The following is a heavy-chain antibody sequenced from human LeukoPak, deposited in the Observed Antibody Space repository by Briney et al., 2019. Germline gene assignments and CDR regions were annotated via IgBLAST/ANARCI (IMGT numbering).Heavy chain of an antibody. D-gene: IGHD3-10*01. J-gene: IGHJ4*02. CDR2: IYINGIT. V-gene: IGHV4-4*07. Sequence: PSETLSLTCSVSADSITNYYWNWIRHPAGKGLEWIGRIYINGITNYNPSLKSRVTMSVDTSKNHFSLNLSSVTAADTAVYYCARSSVGSGSNFDHWGQGALVTVSS. CDR1: ADSITNYY. CDR3: ARSSVGSGSNFDH.